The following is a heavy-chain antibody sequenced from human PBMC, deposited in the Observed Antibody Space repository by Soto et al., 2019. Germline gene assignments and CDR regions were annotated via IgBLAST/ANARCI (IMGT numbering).Heavy chain of an antibody. CDR1: GYTFTGYY. Sequence: SVKVSCKASGYTFTGYYMHWVRQAPGQGLEWMGWINPNSGGTNYAQKFQGRVTMTRDTSISTAYMELSRLRSDDTAVYYCASIAAAGSPVFDYWGQGTLVTVSS. D-gene: IGHD6-13*01. CDR3: ASIAAAGSPVFDY. J-gene: IGHJ4*02. V-gene: IGHV1-2*02. CDR2: INPNSGGT.